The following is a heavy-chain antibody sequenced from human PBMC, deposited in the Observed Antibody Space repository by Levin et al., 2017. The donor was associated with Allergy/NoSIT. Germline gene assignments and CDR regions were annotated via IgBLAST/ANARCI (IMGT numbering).Heavy chain of an antibody. CDR1: GFTFSNYA. J-gene: IGHJ4*02. Sequence: GESLKISCAASGFTFSNYAMNWVRQAPGKGLEWVSSISGSGGDTDHSDSVMGRFTISRDNSKNTLYLRMNSLRAADTAVYYCAKIPVVAMGATVNYFDYWGRGTLVTVSS. V-gene: IGHV3-23*01. CDR2: ISGSGGDT. D-gene: IGHD1-26*01. CDR3: AKIPVVAMGATVNYFDY.